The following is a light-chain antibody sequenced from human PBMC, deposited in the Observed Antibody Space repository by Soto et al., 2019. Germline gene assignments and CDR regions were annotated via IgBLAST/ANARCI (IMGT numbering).Light chain of an antibody. CDR2: KAS. J-gene: IGKJ1*01. CDR1: QTISSW. Sequence: IQRTQSPSSLSAFVGDRVTITCRASQTISSWLAWYQQKPGKAPKLLIYKASTLKSGVPSRFSGSGSGTEFTLTISSLQPDDFATYYCQHYNSYSEAFGQGTKVDIK. V-gene: IGKV1-5*03. CDR3: QHYNSYSEA.